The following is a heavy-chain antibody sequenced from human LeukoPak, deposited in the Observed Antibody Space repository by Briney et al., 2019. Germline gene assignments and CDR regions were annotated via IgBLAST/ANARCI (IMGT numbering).Heavy chain of an antibody. Sequence: PGGSLRLSCAASGFTFSSYAMHWVRQAPGKGLEWVAVISYDGSNKYYADSVKGRFTIPRDNSKNTLYLQMNSLRAEDTAVYYCARATIAVAGTLWGQGTLVTVSS. CDR2: ISYDGSNK. J-gene: IGHJ4*02. CDR1: GFTFSSYA. CDR3: ARATIAVAGTL. V-gene: IGHV3-30-3*01. D-gene: IGHD6-19*01.